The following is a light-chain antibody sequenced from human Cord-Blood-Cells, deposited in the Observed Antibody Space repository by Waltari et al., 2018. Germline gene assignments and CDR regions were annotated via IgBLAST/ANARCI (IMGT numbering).Light chain of an antibody. CDR2: YVS. CDR3: SSYAGSNNV. V-gene: IGLV2-8*01. CDR1: SSDDGGYNY. Sequence: QSALTHPPSASGSPGQSVTISCTGTSSDDGGYNYGSWYQQHPGKAPKLMIYYVSKRPSGVPDRFSGSKSGNTASLSVSGLQAEDEADYYCSSYAGSNNVFGTGTKVTVL. J-gene: IGLJ1*01.